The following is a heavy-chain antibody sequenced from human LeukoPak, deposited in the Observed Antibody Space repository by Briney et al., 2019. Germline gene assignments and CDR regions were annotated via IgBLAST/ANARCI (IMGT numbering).Heavy chain of an antibody. J-gene: IGHJ3*02. CDR2: IYWDDDK. Sequence: SGPTLVNPTQTLTLTCTFSGFSLSTSGVAVGWIRQPPGKALEWLALIYWDDDKRYSPSLKSRLTITKDTSKNQVVLTMTNMDPVDTATYYCSHCTYYYDSSGSSRAFDIWGQGTMVTVSS. CDR3: SHCTYYYDSSGSSRAFDI. CDR1: GFSLSTSGVA. V-gene: IGHV2-5*02. D-gene: IGHD3-22*01.